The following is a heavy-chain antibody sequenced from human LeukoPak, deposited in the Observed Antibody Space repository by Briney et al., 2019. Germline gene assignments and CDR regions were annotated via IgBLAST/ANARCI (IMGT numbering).Heavy chain of an antibody. CDR2: IPWNSGNK. CDR1: GFTFDDYA. Sequence: GRSLRLSCAASGFTFDDYAMHWVRQAPGKGLEWISGIPWNSGNKGYADSVKGRFSISRDNVKNSLYLQMNSLRPEDTGLYYCARGYSGWYGGYDYWGQGTLVTVSS. CDR3: ARGYSGWYGGYDY. J-gene: IGHJ4*02. V-gene: IGHV3-9*01. D-gene: IGHD6-19*01.